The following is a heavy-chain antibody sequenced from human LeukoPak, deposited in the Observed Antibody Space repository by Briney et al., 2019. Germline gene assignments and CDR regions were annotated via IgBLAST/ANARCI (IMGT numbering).Heavy chain of an antibody. Sequence: SETLSLTCTVSGGSISSSSYYWGWIRQPPGKGLEWIGSIYYSGSTYYNPSLKSRVTISVDTSKNQFSLKLSSVTAADTAVYYCARDEYYDSSGYLRWGQGTLVTVSS. V-gene: IGHV4-39*07. D-gene: IGHD3-22*01. CDR1: GGSISSSSYY. CDR2: IYYSGST. J-gene: IGHJ4*02. CDR3: ARDEYYDSSGYLR.